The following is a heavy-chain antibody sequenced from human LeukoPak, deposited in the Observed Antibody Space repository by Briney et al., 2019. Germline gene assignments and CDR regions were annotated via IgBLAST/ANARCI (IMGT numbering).Heavy chain of an antibody. D-gene: IGHD3-9*01. CDR2: ISTDGKST. CDR3: AKVPRQHDNWFDP. J-gene: IGHJ5*02. CDR1: GFTFSNYW. V-gene: IGHV3-74*01. Sequence: GGSLRLSCVASGFTFSNYWMLWVRQAPGKGLMWVSLISTDGKSTRYAESVKGRFTISRDDAKNSLYLQMNSLRAEDTAIYYCAKVPRQHDNWFDPWGQGTLVTVSS.